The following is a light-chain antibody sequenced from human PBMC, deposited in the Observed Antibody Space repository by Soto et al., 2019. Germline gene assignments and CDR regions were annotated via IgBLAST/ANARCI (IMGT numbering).Light chain of an antibody. CDR1: QSVLYSSNNNNH. CDR3: QEYYSIPWR. Sequence: DIVMTQSPDSLAVSLGERATINCKSSQSVLYSSNNNNHLAWYQQKPGQPPKLLIYWASTRQSGVPDRFSGSGSGTDFTLTITSLQAEDVAVYYCQEYYSIPWRCGQGTRVEIK. J-gene: IGKJ1*01. V-gene: IGKV4-1*01. CDR2: WAS.